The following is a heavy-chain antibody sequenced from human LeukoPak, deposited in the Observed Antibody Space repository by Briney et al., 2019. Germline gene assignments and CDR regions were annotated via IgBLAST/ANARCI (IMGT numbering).Heavy chain of an antibody. D-gene: IGHD1-26*01. CDR1: GFTFSSYG. J-gene: IGHJ4*02. V-gene: IGHV3-30*18. Sequence: PGRSLRPSCAASGFTFSSYGMHWVRQAPGKGLEWVAVISYDGSNKYYADSVKGRFTISRDNSKNTLYLQMNSLRAEDTAVYYCAKDRSDDVLGGFDYWGQGTLVTVSS. CDR3: AKDRSDDVLGGFDY. CDR2: ISYDGSNK.